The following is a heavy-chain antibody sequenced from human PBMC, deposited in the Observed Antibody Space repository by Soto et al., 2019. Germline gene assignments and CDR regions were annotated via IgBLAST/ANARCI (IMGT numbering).Heavy chain of an antibody. D-gene: IGHD2-2*01. CDR1: GFTFSSYA. Sequence: GGSLRLSCAASGFTFSSYAMSWVRQAPGKGLEWVSAISGSGGSTYYADSVKGRFTISRDNSKNTLYLQMNSLRAEDTAVYYCAKDSCSSTSCQARGYWGQGTLVTVSS. CDR3: AKDSCSSTSCQARGY. V-gene: IGHV3-23*01. CDR2: ISGSGGST. J-gene: IGHJ4*02.